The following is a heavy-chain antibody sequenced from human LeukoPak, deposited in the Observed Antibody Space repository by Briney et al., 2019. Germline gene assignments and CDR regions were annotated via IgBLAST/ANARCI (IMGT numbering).Heavy chain of an antibody. CDR2: ISYDGSNK. J-gene: IGHJ4*02. V-gene: IGHV3-30*04. D-gene: IGHD1-26*01. Sequence: PGGSLRLSCAASGFTFSSYAMHWVRQAPGKGLEWVAVISYDGSNKYYADSVKGRFTISRDNSKNTLYLQMNSLRAEDTAVYYCARAWGGATFDYWGQGTLVTVSS. CDR3: ARAWGGATFDY. CDR1: GFTFSSYA.